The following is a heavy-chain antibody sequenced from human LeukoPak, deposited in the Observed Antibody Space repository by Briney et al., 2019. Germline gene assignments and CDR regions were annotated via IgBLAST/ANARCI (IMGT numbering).Heavy chain of an antibody. Sequence: TGGSLRLSCAASGFDFNIYSMNWVRQAPGKGLEWVSYISSSSSTIYYADSVKGRFTISRDNAKNSLYLQMNSLRAEDTAVYYCAREGGSGWPDYWGQGTLVTVSS. J-gene: IGHJ4*02. CDR2: ISSSSSTI. CDR1: GFDFNIYS. CDR3: AREGGSGWPDY. D-gene: IGHD6-19*01. V-gene: IGHV3-48*04.